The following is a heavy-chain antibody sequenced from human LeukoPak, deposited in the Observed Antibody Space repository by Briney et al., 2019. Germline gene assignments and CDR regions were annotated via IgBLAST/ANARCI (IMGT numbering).Heavy chain of an antibody. Sequence: ASVKVSCKASGYTFTGYYMHWVRQAPGQGLEWMGWINPNSGGTNYAQKFQGRVTMTRDTSISTAYMELSRLRSDDTAVYYCARALGYCSSTSCYGEDWFDPWGQGTLVTVSS. J-gene: IGHJ5*02. CDR2: INPNSGGT. V-gene: IGHV1-2*02. CDR1: GYTFTGYY. CDR3: ARALGYCSSTSCYGEDWFDP. D-gene: IGHD2-2*01.